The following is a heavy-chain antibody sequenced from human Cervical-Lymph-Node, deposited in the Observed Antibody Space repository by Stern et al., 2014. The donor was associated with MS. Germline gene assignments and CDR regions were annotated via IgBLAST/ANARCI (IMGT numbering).Heavy chain of an antibody. CDR3: TKDINEIKAFDM. V-gene: IGHV3-9*01. CDR2: ISWNGLTE. J-gene: IGHJ3*02. CDR1: GFTFDDYA. Sequence: EVQLVESGGGLVQPGRSLRLSCAASGFTFDDYAMHWVRQAPGKGLEWVSGISWNGLTEDYADSVKGRFTISRDNAKNSLSLQMNGLRAEDTALYYCTKDINEIKAFDMWGQGTKVIVSS. D-gene: IGHD1-1*01.